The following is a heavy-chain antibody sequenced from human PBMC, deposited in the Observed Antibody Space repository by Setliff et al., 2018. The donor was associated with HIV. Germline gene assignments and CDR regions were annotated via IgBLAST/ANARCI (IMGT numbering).Heavy chain of an antibody. CDR2: ISGSGDIT. CDR3: AWGSGSYGS. D-gene: IGHD3-10*01. CDR1: GFTFSNYA. J-gene: IGHJ5*02. V-gene: IGHV3-23*01. Sequence: PGGSLRLSCVASGFTFSNYAMSWVRQTPGKGLEWVASISGSGDITYYADSVKGRFTISRVNSKNSLYLQMNSLRAEDTAVYYCAWGSGSYGSWGQGTLVTVSS.